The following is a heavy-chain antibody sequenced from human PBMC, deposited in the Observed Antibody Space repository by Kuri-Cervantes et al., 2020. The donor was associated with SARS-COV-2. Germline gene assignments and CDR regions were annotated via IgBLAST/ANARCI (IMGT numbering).Heavy chain of an antibody. CDR3: ARDDCTNGVCWIDY. D-gene: IGHD2-8*01. V-gene: IGHV1-69*04. CDR2: IIPILGIA. Sequence: PSVKVSCKASGGTFSSYAISRVRQAPGQGLEWMGRIIPILGIANYAQKFQGRVTITADKSTSTAYMELSSLRSEDTAVYYCARDDCTNGVCWIDYWGQGTLVTVSS. CDR1: GGTFSSYA. J-gene: IGHJ4*02.